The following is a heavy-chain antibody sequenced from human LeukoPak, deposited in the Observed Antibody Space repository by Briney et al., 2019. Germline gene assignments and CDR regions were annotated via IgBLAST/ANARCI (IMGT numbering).Heavy chain of an antibody. D-gene: IGHD1-14*01. CDR2: IYHTGGA. V-gene: IGHV4/OR15-8*01. J-gene: IGHJ4*02. CDR3: AYNRDFALDN. CDR1: GVPIASHSW. Sequence: SETLSLTCAVSGVPIASHSWWSWVRQPPGKGLEWIGEIYHTGGANYKPSLKSRVTMSVDTSNNHFSLKLTSVTAADTAVYFCAYNRDFALDNWGQGTLVTVSS.